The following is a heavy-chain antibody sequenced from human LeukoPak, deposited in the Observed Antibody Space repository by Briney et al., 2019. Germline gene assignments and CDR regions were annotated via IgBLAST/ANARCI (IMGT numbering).Heavy chain of an antibody. CDR1: GFTFSSYG. V-gene: IGHV3-30*18. Sequence: GGSLRLSCAASGFTFSSYGMHWVRQAPGKGLEWVAVISYDGSNKYYADPVKGRFTISRDNSKNTLYLQMNSLRAEDTAVYYCAKDLVRGIAVPWGQGTLVTVSS. J-gene: IGHJ5*02. D-gene: IGHD6-19*01. CDR3: AKDLVRGIAVP. CDR2: ISYDGSNK.